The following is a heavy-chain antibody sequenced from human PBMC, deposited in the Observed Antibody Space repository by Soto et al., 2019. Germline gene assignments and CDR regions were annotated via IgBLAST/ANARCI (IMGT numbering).Heavy chain of an antibody. CDR2: IIPLFRTP. Sequence: QVQLVQSGAEMKEPGSSVKVSCKTSGGTFSSSAISWLRQAPGQGLEWMGGIIPLFRTPDYAQKFQGRVTIAEHESTGTAYMELSSLRSEDTAVYYCARDNDRLQLGGNYYYILDVWGQGTTISVSS. CDR1: GGTFSSSA. J-gene: IGHJ6*02. CDR3: ARDNDRLQLGGNYYYILDV. V-gene: IGHV1-69*12. D-gene: IGHD4-4*01.